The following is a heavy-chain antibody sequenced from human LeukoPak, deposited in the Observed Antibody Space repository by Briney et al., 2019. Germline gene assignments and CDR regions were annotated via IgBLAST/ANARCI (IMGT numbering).Heavy chain of an antibody. D-gene: IGHD6-25*01. Sequence: GGSLRLSCVGSGFTFSDAWISWVRQAPGKGLEWVGRIKSKIDGGTIDYAAPVKGRFTISRDDSRNTLYLQMSSLKTEDTAVYYCTTRRQDGCWGQGTLVTVS. V-gene: IGHV3-15*01. J-gene: IGHJ4*02. CDR1: GFTFSDAW. CDR3: TTRRQDGC. CDR2: IKSKIDGGTI.